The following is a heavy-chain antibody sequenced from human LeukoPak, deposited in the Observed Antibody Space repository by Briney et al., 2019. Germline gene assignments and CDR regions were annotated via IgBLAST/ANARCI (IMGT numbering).Heavy chain of an antibody. CDR3: ARDHQDNTYYYYGMDV. CDR2: IKQDGSEK. Sequence: PGGSLRLSCAASGFTFSSYWMSWVRQAPGKGLEWVANIKQDGSEKYYVDSVKGRFTISRDNAKNSLYLQMNSLRAEDTAVYYCARDHQDNTYYYYGMDVWGQGTTVTVSS. V-gene: IGHV3-7*01. D-gene: IGHD1-1*01. J-gene: IGHJ6*02. CDR1: GFTFSSYW.